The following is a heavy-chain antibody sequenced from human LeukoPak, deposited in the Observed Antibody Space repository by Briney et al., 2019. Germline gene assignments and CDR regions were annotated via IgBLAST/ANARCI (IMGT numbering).Heavy chain of an antibody. CDR2: INTDGSST. D-gene: IGHD6-25*01. J-gene: IGHJ6*02. Sequence: GGSLRLSCAASGFTFSTYWMHWVRQAPGKGLVWVSRINTDGSSTAYAASVKGRFTISRDNAKNILYLQMNSLRAEDTAVYYCARERVGSDYYGLDVWGQGTTVSVSS. V-gene: IGHV3-74*01. CDR1: GFTFSTYW. CDR3: ARERVGSDYYGLDV.